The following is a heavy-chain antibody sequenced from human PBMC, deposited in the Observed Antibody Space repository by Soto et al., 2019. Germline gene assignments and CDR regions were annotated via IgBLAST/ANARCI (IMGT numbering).Heavy chain of an antibody. CDR2: INHSGST. D-gene: IGHD2-2*01. V-gene: IGHV4-34*01. CDR1: GGSFSGYY. Sequence: SETLSLTCAVYGGSFSGYYWSWIRQPPGKGLEWIGEINHSGSTNYNPSLKSRVTISVDTSKNQFSLKLSSVTAADTAVYYCARGPKPAASYYFDYWGQGTLVTVSS. CDR3: ARGPKPAASYYFDY. J-gene: IGHJ4*02.